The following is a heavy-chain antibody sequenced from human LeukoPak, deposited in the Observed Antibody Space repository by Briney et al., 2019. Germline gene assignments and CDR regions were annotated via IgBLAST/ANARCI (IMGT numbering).Heavy chain of an antibody. CDR2: ISGSGGST. V-gene: IGHV3-23*01. CDR3: AKVLLKEGLLWFGEEHAFDI. D-gene: IGHD3-10*01. Sequence: PSGGSLRLSCAASGFTFSSYAMSWVRQAPGKGLEWVSAISGSGGSTYYADSVKGRFTISRDNSKNTLYLQMNSLRAEDTAVYYCAKVLLKEGLLWFGEEHAFDIWGQGTMVTVSS. CDR1: GFTFSSYA. J-gene: IGHJ3*02.